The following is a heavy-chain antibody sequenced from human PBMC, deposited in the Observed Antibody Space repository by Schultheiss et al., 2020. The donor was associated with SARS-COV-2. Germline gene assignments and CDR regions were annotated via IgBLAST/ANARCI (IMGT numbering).Heavy chain of an antibody. CDR3: ARGGYNWNYEIDY. Sequence: GSLRLSCAASGFTFSSYAMHWVRQAPGKGLEWVAVISYDGSNKYYADSVKGRFTISRDNSKNTLYLQMNSLRAEDTAVYYCARGGYNWNYEIDYWGQGTLVTVSS. D-gene: IGHD1-7*01. CDR2: ISYDGSNK. J-gene: IGHJ4*02. V-gene: IGHV3-30-3*01. CDR1: GFTFSSYA.